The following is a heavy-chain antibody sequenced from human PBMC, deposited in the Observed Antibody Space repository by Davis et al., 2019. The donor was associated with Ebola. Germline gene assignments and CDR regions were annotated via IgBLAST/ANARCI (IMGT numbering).Heavy chain of an antibody. J-gene: IGHJ3*02. CDR2: ISSSSNYI. CDR1: GFTFSSYY. Sequence: GGSLRLSCAASGFTFSSYYMNWVRQAPGKGLEWVSSISSSSNYIYYVDSMKGRFTISRDNAKNSLFLQMNSLRAEDTAVYYCAAADIVVVVDGTSYPHAFDTWGQGTVVTVSS. CDR3: AAADIVVVVDGTSYPHAFDT. V-gene: IGHV3-21*01. D-gene: IGHD2-15*01.